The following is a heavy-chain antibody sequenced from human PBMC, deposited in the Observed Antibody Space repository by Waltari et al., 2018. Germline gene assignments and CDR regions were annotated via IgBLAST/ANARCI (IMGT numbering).Heavy chain of an antibody. V-gene: IGHV3-7*01. D-gene: IGHD3-10*01. CDR2: INPDGSQK. CDR3: TTLARGESGDY. CDR1: GFTFNTYW. J-gene: IGHJ4*02. Sequence: EVQLVESGGGLVQPGGSLRLSCAASGFTFNTYWMKWIRQAPGKWLEGVANINPDGSQKFYVDSVKGRFTVSRDNAQNSLYLQMNNLRAEDTAVYYCTTLARGESGDYWGQGTLVTVSS.